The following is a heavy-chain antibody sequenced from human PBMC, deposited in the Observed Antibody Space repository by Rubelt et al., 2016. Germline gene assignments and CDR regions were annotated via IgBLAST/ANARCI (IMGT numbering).Heavy chain of an antibody. CDR1: DASISGYY. D-gene: IGHD3-22*01. CDR3: ARMPTTGASSGYYWYYFDY. V-gene: IGHV4-59*08. Sequence: GPGLVQPSETLSLTCIVSDASISGYYWSWIRQPPGKGLEWIAYIHNSGRTSYSPALKSRVTISVDTSRNQLSLKLSSVTAADTAVYYCARMPTTGASSGYYWYYFDYWGQGTLVTVSS. CDR2: IHNSGRT. J-gene: IGHJ4*02.